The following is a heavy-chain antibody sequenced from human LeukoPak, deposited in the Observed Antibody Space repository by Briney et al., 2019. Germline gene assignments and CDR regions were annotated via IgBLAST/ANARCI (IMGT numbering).Heavy chain of an antibody. CDR3: ARERIAAAGRGSFDY. J-gene: IGHJ4*02. V-gene: IGHV4-59*01. CDR2: IYYGGGT. CDR1: GGSISSYY. Sequence: SETLSLTCTVAGGSISSYYWSWIRQPPGKGLEGVGDIYYGGGTNYNPSLKGRVTLSVDTSKNQFSLKLSSVTAADTAVYYCARERIAAAGRGSFDYWGQGTLVTVSS. D-gene: IGHD6-13*01.